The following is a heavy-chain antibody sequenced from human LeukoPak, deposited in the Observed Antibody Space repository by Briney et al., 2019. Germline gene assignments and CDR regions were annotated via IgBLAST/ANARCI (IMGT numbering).Heavy chain of an antibody. J-gene: IGHJ6*03. CDR2: IYHSGST. V-gene: IGHV4-30-2*01. D-gene: IGHD1-26*01. CDR3: ARKVGARYYYYMDV. CDR1: GGSISSGGYY. Sequence: SETLSLTCTVSGGSISSGGYYWSWIRQPPGKGLEWIGYIYHSGSTYYNPSLKSRVTISVDRSKNQFSLKLSSVTAADTAVYYCARKVGARYYYYMDVWGKGTTVTVSS.